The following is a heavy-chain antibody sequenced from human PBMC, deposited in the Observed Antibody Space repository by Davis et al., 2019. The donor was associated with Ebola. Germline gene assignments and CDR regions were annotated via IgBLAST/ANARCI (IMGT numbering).Heavy chain of an antibody. J-gene: IGHJ5*02. Sequence: MPSETLSLTCAVYGGSFSGYYWSWIRQPPGKGLEWIGYIYHSGSTYYNPSLKSRVTISVDRSKNQFSLKLTSVTAADTAVYYCARHSSATYNNYFDPWGPGTLVTVSS. CDR3: ARHSSATYNNYFDP. V-gene: IGHV4-34*01. CDR1: GGSFSGYY. D-gene: IGHD2-2*01. CDR2: IYHSGST.